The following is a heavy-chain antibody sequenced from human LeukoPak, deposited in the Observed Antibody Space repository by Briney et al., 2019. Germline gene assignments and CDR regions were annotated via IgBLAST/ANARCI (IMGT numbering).Heavy chain of an antibody. CDR3: ARHESGSYHSAFDP. CDR1: GYSFTNYL. Sequence: GESLKISCKGSGYSFTNYLIGWVRQTPGKGLEWMGIINPGDSDTRYSPSFQGQVTISADKSISTAYLQWSSLKASDSAVYYCARHESGSYHSAFDPWGQGTLVTVSS. CDR2: INPGDSDT. J-gene: IGHJ5*02. D-gene: IGHD1-26*01. V-gene: IGHV5-51*01.